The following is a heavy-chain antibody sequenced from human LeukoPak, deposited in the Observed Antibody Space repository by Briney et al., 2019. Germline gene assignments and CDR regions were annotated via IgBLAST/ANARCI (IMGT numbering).Heavy chain of an antibody. CDR1: GFTFSSYW. CDR3: AKGAPQAYCGGDCSEYFQH. CDR2: INSDGSST. V-gene: IGHV3-74*01. D-gene: IGHD2-21*02. Sequence: GGSLRLSCAASGFTFSSYWMHWVRQAPGKGLVWVSRINSDGSSTSYADSVKGRFTISRDNAKNTLYLQMNSLRAEDTAVYYCAKGAPQAYCGGDCSEYFQHWGQGTLVTVSS. J-gene: IGHJ1*01.